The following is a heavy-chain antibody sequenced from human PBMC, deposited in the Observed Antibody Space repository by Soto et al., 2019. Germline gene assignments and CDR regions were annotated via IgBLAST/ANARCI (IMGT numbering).Heavy chain of an antibody. Sequence: SGPTLVNPTQTLTLTCTFSGFSLSTSGMCVSWIRQPPGKALEWLALIDWDDDKYYSTSLKTRPTISKDTSKNQVVLTMTNMYPVDTATYYCARMVAVAGPFDYWGQGTLVTVSS. CDR1: GFSLSTSGMC. J-gene: IGHJ4*02. V-gene: IGHV2-70*01. CDR2: IDWDDDK. D-gene: IGHD6-19*01. CDR3: ARMVAVAGPFDY.